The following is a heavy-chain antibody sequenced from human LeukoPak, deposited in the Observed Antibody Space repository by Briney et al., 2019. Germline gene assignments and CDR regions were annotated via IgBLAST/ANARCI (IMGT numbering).Heavy chain of an antibody. D-gene: IGHD2-15*01. J-gene: IGHJ4*02. CDR2: INAGNGNT. CDR1: GYTFTSYA. CDR3: ARDRAIGYCSGGSCPYYFDY. Sequence: ASVKVSCKASGYTFTSYAMHWVHQAPGQRLEWMGWINAGNGNTKYSQKFQGRVTITRDTSASTAYMELSSLRSEDTAVYYCARDRAIGYCSGGSCPYYFDYWGQGTLVTVSS. V-gene: IGHV1-3*01.